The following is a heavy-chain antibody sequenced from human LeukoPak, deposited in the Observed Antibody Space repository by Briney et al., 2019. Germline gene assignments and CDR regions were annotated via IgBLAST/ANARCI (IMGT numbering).Heavy chain of an antibody. Sequence: RGSLRLSCAASGFTFSDYYMSWIRQAPGKGLEWVSYISSSSSYTNYADSVKGRFTISRDNAKNSLYLQMNSLRAGDTAVYYCARDRLKDAAAGTSFLFVYWGQGTLVTVSS. CDR2: ISSSSSYT. CDR1: GFTFSDYY. D-gene: IGHD6-13*01. J-gene: IGHJ4*02. CDR3: ARDRLKDAAAGTSFLFVY. V-gene: IGHV3-11*06.